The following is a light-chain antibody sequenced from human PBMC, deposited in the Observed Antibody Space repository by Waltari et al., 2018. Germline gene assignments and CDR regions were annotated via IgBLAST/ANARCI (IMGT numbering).Light chain of an antibody. CDR1: QSVSSSY. V-gene: IGKV3-20*01. CDR3: QQYGSSPRT. Sequence: EIVLTQSPGTLSLSPGERATLSCRASQSVSSSYLAWYQQKPGQAPRILIYGASSRATGIPDRFSGSGSGTDFTLTISRLEPEDFAVYYCQQYGSSPRTFGQGTKVE. J-gene: IGKJ1*01. CDR2: GAS.